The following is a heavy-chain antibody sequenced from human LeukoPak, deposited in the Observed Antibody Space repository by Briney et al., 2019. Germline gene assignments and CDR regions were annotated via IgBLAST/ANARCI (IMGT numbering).Heavy chain of an antibody. D-gene: IGHD3-16*01. V-gene: IGHV3-9*01. CDR2: ISWNSGSI. J-gene: IGHJ4*02. CDR3: AKVGQPWSIWDYFDY. Sequence: PGRSLRLSCAASGFTFDDYAMHWVRQAPGKGLEWVSGISWNSGSIGYADSVKGRFTISRDNAKNSLYLQMNSLRAGDTAVYYCAKVGQPWSIWDYFDYWGQGTLVTVSS. CDR1: GFTFDDYA.